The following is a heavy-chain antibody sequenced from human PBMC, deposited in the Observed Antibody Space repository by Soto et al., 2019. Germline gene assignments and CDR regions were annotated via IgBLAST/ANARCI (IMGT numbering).Heavy chain of an antibody. Sequence: SETLSLTCTVPGGSIISYYWTSIPQPPGKGLEWIGYIYYSGSTNYNPSLKSRVTISVDTSKNQFSLKLSSVTAADTAVYYCARDLTDGSGSYYNGIWFDPWGQGTLVTVS. D-gene: IGHD3-10*01. V-gene: IGHV4-59*01. CDR1: GGSIISYY. J-gene: IGHJ5*02. CDR2: IYYSGST. CDR3: ARDLTDGSGSYYNGIWFDP.